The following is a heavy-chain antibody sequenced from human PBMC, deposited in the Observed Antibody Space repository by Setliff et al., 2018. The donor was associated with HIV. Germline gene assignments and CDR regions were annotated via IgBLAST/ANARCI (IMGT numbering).Heavy chain of an antibody. CDR2: VYHRGTT. D-gene: IGHD2-2*01. J-gene: IGHJ5*02. CDR1: GDSISNNGYY. CDR3: SLQHGRPMRWFDP. Sequence: LSLTCTVSGDSISNNGYYWAWIRQPPGRGLEWIGCVYHRGTTYYNPSLKSRLAMSVDTSKNKFFLKLNSLTAADTAVYYCSLQHGRPMRWFDPWGPGTLVTVSS. V-gene: IGHV4-39*01.